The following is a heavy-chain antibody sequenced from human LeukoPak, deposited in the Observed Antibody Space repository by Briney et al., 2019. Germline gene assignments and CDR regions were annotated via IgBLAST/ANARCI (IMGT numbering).Heavy chain of an antibody. J-gene: IGHJ4*02. V-gene: IGHV1-46*01. Sequence: ASVKVSCKASEYTLTSYYMHWVRQAPGQGLEWMGIINPSGDSTGYAQKFQGRVTVTKDVSTYTLYMELSSLTSEDTAVYYCARDLGGYWGFDYWGQGTLVTVSS. CDR1: EYTLTSYY. CDR2: INPSGDST. CDR3: ARDLGGYWGFDY. D-gene: IGHD7-27*01.